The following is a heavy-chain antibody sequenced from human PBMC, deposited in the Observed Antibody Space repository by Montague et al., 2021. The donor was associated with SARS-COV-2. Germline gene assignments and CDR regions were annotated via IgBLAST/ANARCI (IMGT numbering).Heavy chain of an antibody. CDR3: ARGSEYYYHPFDY. J-gene: IGHJ4*01. V-gene: IGHV4-4*07. D-gene: IGHD2/OR15-2a*01. CDR1: GASMTGYH. Sequence: SETLSLTCTVSGASMTGYHWSWIRQPAGQALELIGRIYSNGATTYNHSLKSRLTMSVDTSERQFSLKLTSVSAADTAIYYCARGSEYYYHPFDYWGHGNLVTVSS. CDR2: IYSNGAT.